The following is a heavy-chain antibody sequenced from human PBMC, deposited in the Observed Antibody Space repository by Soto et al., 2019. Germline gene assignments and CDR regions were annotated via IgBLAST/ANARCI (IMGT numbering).Heavy chain of an antibody. CDR2: ASYDGTTA. V-gene: IGHV3-30*18. J-gene: IGHJ4*02. CDR3: AKGGPAMLGGDH. Sequence: QVQLVESGGGVVQPGRSLRLSCAASGFTFSSYAMHWVRQAPGKGLEWVAIASYDGTTAYYADSVKGRFTISRDNSKNTLSLQMSSLRADDTAVYYCAKGGPAMLGGDHWGQGTLVTVSS. D-gene: IGHD5-18*01. CDR1: GFTFSSYA.